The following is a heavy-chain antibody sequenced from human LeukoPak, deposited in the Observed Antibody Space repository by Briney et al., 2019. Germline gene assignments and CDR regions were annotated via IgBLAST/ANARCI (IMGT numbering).Heavy chain of an antibody. V-gene: IGHV5-51*01. CDR2: MYPGDSDT. J-gene: IGHJ4*02. D-gene: IGHD4-17*01. Sequence: ESPKTSFMGSGYSFTSYCIGWVRQIPGQGLEWKGIMYPGDSDTIHSPSFQGQVTNPADQSINPPYLQWSSLKASDTAMYYCARHREGDYGYYFDYWGQGTLVTVSS. CDR3: ARHREGDYGYYFDY. CDR1: GYSFTSYC.